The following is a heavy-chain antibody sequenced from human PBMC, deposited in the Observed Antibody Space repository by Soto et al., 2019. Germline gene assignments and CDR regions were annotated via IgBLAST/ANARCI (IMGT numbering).Heavy chain of an antibody. CDR2: IIPIFGTA. CDR1: GGTFSSYA. D-gene: IGHD2-8*01. J-gene: IGHJ6*02. CDR3: AGVETQRDYFGMDV. Sequence: QVQLVQSGAEVKKPGSSVKVSCKASGGTFSSYAISWVRQAPGQGLEWMGGIIPIFGTADYAQKFQGRVTISADGSTSTAYMGLSSLRSEDTGVYYCAGVETQRDYFGMDVWGQGTTVTVSS. V-gene: IGHV1-69*12.